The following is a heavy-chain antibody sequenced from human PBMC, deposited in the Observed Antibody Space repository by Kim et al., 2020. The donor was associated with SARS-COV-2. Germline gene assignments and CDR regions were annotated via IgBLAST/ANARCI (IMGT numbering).Heavy chain of an antibody. D-gene: IGHD3-3*01. J-gene: IGHJ6*02. Sequence: GGSLRLSCAASGFTFSSYAMSWVRQAPGKGLEWVSAISGSGGSTYYADSVKGRFTISRDNSKNTLYLQMNSLRAEDTAVYYCAYQDFGVVSYYYYYGMDVWDQGTTVTVSS. CDR1: GFTFSSYA. V-gene: IGHV3-23*01. CDR3: AYQDFGVVSYYYYYGMDV. CDR2: ISGSGGST.